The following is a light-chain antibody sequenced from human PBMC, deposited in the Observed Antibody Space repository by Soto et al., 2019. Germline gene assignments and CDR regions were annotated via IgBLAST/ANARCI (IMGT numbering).Light chain of an antibody. CDR2: NVS. CDR1: SSDVGGSNY. V-gene: IGLV2-14*01. J-gene: IGLJ1*01. CDR3: TSSTTDSLYV. Sequence: QSALTQAASVSGSPGQSITISCTGTSSDVGGSNYVSWYQQFPGKVPKLLISNVSHRPSGVSSRFSGSKSGNTASLTISGLQAEDEADYFCTSSTTDSLYVFGTGTKLTV.